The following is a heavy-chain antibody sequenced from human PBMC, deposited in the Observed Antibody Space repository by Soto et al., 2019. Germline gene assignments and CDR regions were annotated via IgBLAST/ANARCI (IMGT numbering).Heavy chain of an antibody. J-gene: IGHJ6*03. V-gene: IGHV3-64*01. CDR3: ARREQSDYYYMDV. Sequence: EVQLVESGGGLVQPGGSLRLSCAASGFTFSNYAMDWVRQAPGKVLEYVSGISSNGVGTYYAISVKDRFTISRDNSKNTLYLQMGSLRAEDMAVYYCARREQSDYYYMDVWGKGTSVTVSS. CDR2: ISSNGVGT. D-gene: IGHD6-19*01. CDR1: GFTFSNYA.